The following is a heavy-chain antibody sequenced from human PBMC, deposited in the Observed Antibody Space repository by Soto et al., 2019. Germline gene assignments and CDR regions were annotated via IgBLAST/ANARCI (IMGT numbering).Heavy chain of an antibody. J-gene: IGHJ4*02. D-gene: IGHD2-21*02. CDR2: INAGNGNT. CDR1: GYTFTSYA. Sequence: AXVKVSCKASGYTFTSYAMHLMRQAPGQRLEWMGWINAGNGNTKYSQKFQGRVTITRDTSASTAYMELSSLRSEDTAVYYCARSIVVVTALDYWGQGTLVTVSS. V-gene: IGHV1-3*01. CDR3: ARSIVVVTALDY.